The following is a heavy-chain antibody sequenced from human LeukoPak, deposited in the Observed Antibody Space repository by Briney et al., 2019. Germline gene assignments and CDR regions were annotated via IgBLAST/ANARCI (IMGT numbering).Heavy chain of an antibody. Sequence: SETLSLTCTVSGGSISGYYWSWMRQPPGKGLEWIGYIYYSGSTNYTPSLKSRVTISVDTSKNHFSLKVSSVTAADTAVYYCARGRWELDYWGQGTLVTVSS. CDR1: GGSISGYY. CDR3: ARGRWELDY. D-gene: IGHD1-26*01. CDR2: IYYSGST. J-gene: IGHJ4*02. V-gene: IGHV4-59*01.